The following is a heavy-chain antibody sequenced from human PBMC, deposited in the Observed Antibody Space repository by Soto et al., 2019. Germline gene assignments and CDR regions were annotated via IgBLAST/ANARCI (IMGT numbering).Heavy chain of an antibody. Sequence: PSETLSPTCSVSGVSISSYFWSWIRQPPGRGLEWIGYTYYRGSTNYSPSLKSRVAISLDTSENQFSLKVNSVTAADTAVYYCARIGGYHGPLDYWGQGTPVTVSS. CDR1: GVSISSYF. D-gene: IGHD3-16*02. CDR2: TYYRGST. CDR3: ARIGGYHGPLDY. V-gene: IGHV4-59*01. J-gene: IGHJ4*02.